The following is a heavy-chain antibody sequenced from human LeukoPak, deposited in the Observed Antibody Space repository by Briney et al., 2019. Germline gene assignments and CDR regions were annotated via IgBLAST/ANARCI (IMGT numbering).Heavy chain of an antibody. CDR3: AKDTYVLRGYFDF. J-gene: IGHJ4*02. Sequence: GGSLRLSCAASGFSFSDFAMHWVRQAPGKGLEWVALISYNGRNKYYADFVKGRFTISRDNSKHTLYLQMKSLRAEDTAVYYCAKDTYVLRGYFDFWGQGTLVTVSS. CDR1: GFSFSDFA. V-gene: IGHV3-30*04. D-gene: IGHD3-10*01. CDR2: ISYNGRNK.